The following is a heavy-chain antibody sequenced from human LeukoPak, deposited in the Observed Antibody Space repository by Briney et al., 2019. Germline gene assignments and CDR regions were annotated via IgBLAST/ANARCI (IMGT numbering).Heavy chain of an antibody. CDR3: AKDTFGVVIGLYDY. V-gene: IGHV3-30*02. CDR2: IWYDGSNK. D-gene: IGHD3-3*01. Sequence: PGGSLRLSCAASGFTFSSYGMHWVRQAPGKGLEWVAVIWYDGSNKYYADSVKGRFTISRDNSKNTLYLQMNSLRAEDTALYYCAKDTFGVVIGLYDYWGQGTLVTVSS. CDR1: GFTFSSYG. J-gene: IGHJ4*02.